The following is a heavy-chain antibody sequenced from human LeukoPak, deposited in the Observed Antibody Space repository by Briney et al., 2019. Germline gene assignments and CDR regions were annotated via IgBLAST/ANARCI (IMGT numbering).Heavy chain of an antibody. V-gene: IGHV1-3*01. CDR1: GYTFTSYA. Sequence: GASVKVSCKASGYTFTSYAMHWVRQAPGQRLEWMGWINAGNGNTKYSQKFQGRVTITADESTSTAYMELSSLRSEDTAVYYCARVRNCGGDCPTYAFDIWGQGTMVTVSS. CDR2: INAGNGNT. J-gene: IGHJ3*02. D-gene: IGHD2-21*01. CDR3: ARVRNCGGDCPTYAFDI.